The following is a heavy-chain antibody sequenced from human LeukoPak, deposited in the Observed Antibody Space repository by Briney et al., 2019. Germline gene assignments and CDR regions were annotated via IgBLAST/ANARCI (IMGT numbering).Heavy chain of an antibody. CDR3: AREFHYDFWSGYRGIDP. Sequence: ASVKVSCKASGGTFSSYAISWVRQAPGQGLEWMGRIIPILGIANYAQKFQGRVTITADKSTSTAYMELSSLRSKDTAVYYCAREFHYDFWSGYRGIDPWGQGTLVTVSS. D-gene: IGHD3-3*01. CDR2: IIPILGIA. CDR1: GGTFSSYA. V-gene: IGHV1-69*04. J-gene: IGHJ5*02.